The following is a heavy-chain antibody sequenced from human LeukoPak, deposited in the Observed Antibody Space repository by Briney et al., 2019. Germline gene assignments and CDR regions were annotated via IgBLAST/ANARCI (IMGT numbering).Heavy chain of an antibody. CDR2: ISWNSGSI. D-gene: IGHD6-19*01. CDR3: AKGQQWLMDAFDI. CDR1: GFTFDDYA. J-gene: IGHJ3*02. Sequence: PGRSLRLSCAASGFTFDDYAMHWVRQAPGKGLEWVSGISWNSGSIGYADSVKGRFTISGDNAKNSLYLQMNSLRAEDTALYYCAKGQQWLMDAFDIWGQGTMVTVSS. V-gene: IGHV3-9*01.